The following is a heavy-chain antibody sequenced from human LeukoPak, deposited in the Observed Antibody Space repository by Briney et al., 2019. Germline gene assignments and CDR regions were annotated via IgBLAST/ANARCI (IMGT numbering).Heavy chain of an antibody. CDR1: GFTVSSNY. CDR2: IYSGGST. Sequence: GGSLRLSCAASGFTVSSNYMSWVRQAPGKGLEWVSVIYSGGSTYYADSVKGRITISRDNSKNTLYLQMNSLRAEDTAVYYCARDRAEVGKSRDAFDIWGQGTMVTVSS. D-gene: IGHD7-27*01. J-gene: IGHJ3*02. CDR3: ARDRAEVGKSRDAFDI. V-gene: IGHV3-53*01.